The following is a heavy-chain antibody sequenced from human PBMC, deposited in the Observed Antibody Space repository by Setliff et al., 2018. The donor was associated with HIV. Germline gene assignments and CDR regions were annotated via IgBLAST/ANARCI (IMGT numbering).Heavy chain of an antibody. D-gene: IGHD4-17*01. CDR1: GASISSHY. V-gene: IGHV4-59*11. CDR3: AKGAGFYGDYTFDH. Sequence: SETLSLTCTVSGASISSHYWSWIRQSPGKELEWIGYIYSTGSTNYNPSLQSRVSISMDASSNKFSLQVTSVTSADTAVYYCAKGAGFYGDYTFDHWGQGRQVTAPQ. CDR2: IYSTGST. J-gene: IGHJ4*02.